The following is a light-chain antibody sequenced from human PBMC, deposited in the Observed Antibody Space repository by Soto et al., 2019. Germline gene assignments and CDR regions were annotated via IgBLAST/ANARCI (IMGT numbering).Light chain of an antibody. V-gene: IGLV2-14*03. Sequence: QSVLTQPPSVSGSPGQSITISCTGTSSDSGGYNYVSWYQHHPGKTPKLMIFDVSNRPSGVSSRFSGSKSGNTASLTISGLQAEDEADYYCSSYTASSTYVFGTGTKVTVL. CDR3: SSYTASSTYV. J-gene: IGLJ1*01. CDR2: DVS. CDR1: SSDSGGYNY.